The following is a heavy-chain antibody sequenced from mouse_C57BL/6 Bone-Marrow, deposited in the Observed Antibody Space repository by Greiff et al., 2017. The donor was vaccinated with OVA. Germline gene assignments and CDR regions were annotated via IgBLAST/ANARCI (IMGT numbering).Heavy chain of an antibody. D-gene: IGHD1-1*01. Sequence: QVQLQQPGAELVRPGSSVKLSCKASGYTFTSYWMDWVKQRPGQGLEWIGNIYPSDSETHYNQKFKDKATLTVDKSSSTAYMQLSSLTSEDSAVYYCARGRKYYADYWGQGTTLTVSS. CDR3: ARGRKYYADY. CDR2: IYPSDSET. J-gene: IGHJ2*01. V-gene: IGHV1-61*01. CDR1: GYTFTSYW.